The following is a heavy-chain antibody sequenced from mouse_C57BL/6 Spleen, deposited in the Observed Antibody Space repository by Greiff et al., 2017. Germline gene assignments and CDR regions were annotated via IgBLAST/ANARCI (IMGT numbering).Heavy chain of an antibody. J-gene: IGHJ1*03. CDR3: ARGGGYFDV. CDR1: GYAFTNYL. Sequence: QVQLQQSGAELVRPGTSVKVSCKASGYAFTNYLIEWVKQRPGQGLEWIGVINPGSGGTNYNEKFKGKATLTADKSSSTAYMQLSSLTSEESAVYFCARGGGYFDVWGTGTTVTVSP. V-gene: IGHV1-54*01. CDR2: INPGSGGT.